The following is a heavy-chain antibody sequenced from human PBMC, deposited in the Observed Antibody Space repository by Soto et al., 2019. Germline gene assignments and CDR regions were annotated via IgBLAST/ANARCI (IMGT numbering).Heavy chain of an antibody. D-gene: IGHD3-10*01. J-gene: IGHJ3*02. Sequence: PGGSLRLSCAASGVTFSSYGMHWVRQAPGKGLEWVAVISYDGSNKYYADSVKGRFTISRDNSKNTLYLQMNSLRAEDTAVYYCVKDDAMVRGVIYSAAYDICGQGTMDTGSS. CDR3: VKDDAMVRGVIYSAAYDI. CDR1: GVTFSSYG. CDR2: ISYDGSNK. V-gene: IGHV3-30*18.